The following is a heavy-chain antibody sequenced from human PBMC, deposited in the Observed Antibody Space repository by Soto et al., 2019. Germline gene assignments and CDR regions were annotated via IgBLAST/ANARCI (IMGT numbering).Heavy chain of an antibody. V-gene: IGHV4-34*01. J-gene: IGHJ4*02. CDR1: GGSFSGYY. Sequence: SETLSLTCAVYGGSFSGYYWTWIRQPPGTGLEWIGEINHSGSTNYNPSLKSRVTISVDTSKNQFSLKLSSVTAADTAVYYCARSGYSYGPNPLLYWGQGTLVTVAS. D-gene: IGHD5-18*01. CDR3: ARSGYSYGPNPLLY. CDR2: INHSGST.